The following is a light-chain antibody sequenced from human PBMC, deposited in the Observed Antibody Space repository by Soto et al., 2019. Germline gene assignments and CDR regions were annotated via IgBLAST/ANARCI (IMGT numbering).Light chain of an antibody. CDR3: QHNNSPPWT. CDR1: QSISSW. V-gene: IGKV1-5*03. CDR2: KAS. Sequence: DIQMTQSPSTLSASVGDRVTITCRASQSISSWLAWYQQRPGEVPRLLIYKASTLESGVPSRFSGSGSGTEFTLAISSLQPDDPATYYCQHNNSPPWTFGQGTRVEI. J-gene: IGKJ1*01.